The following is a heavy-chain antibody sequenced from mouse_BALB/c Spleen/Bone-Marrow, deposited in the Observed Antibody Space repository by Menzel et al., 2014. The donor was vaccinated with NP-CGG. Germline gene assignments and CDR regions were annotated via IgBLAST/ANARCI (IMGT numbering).Heavy chain of an antibody. D-gene: IGHD3-3*01. Sequence: VQLQQSGPDLAKPSQSLSLTCTVTGYSITSGYSWHWIRQFPGNNLEWMGYIHYSGSTGYNPSLKSRISITRDTSKNQFFLQLNSVTTEDTATYYCARRGDRLYAMDYWGQGTSVTVSS. CDR1: GYSITSGYS. J-gene: IGHJ4*01. V-gene: IGHV3-1*02. CDR3: ARRGDRLYAMDY. CDR2: IHYSGST.